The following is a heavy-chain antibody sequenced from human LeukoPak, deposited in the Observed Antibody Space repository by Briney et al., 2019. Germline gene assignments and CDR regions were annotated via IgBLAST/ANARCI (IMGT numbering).Heavy chain of an antibody. J-gene: IGHJ4*02. V-gene: IGHV1-69*04. Sequence: GASVKVSCKASGGTFSSYDINWVRQAPGQGLEWMGRIIPILDTPNYAQKFQGRVTITADKSTSTAYMELSSLRSEDTAVYYCARDLTSYYYDNNGAFDFWGQGTLVTVSS. CDR1: GGTFSSYD. CDR3: ARDLTSYYYDNNGAFDF. D-gene: IGHD3-22*01. CDR2: IIPILDTP.